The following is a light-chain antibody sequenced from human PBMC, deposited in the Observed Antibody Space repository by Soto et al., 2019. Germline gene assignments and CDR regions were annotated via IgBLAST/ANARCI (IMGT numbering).Light chain of an antibody. CDR3: QQSYSTPLT. CDR1: QSVPSTY. V-gene: IGKV3-20*01. J-gene: IGKJ4*01. CDR2: GAS. Sequence: EIVLTQSPGTLSLSPGERATLSCRASQSVPSTYLAWYQQRPGQAPRLLIYGASTRAPGIPDRFSGSGSGTDFTLTVSGLEPEDFATYYCQQSYSTPLTFGGGTKVEIK.